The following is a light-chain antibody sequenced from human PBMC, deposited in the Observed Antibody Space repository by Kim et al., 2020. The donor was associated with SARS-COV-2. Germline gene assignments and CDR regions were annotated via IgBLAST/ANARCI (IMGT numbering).Light chain of an antibody. V-gene: IGLV3-1*01. J-gene: IGLJ3*02. Sequence: VSPGQTASITCSGDKLGDKYACWYQQKPGQSPVLVIYQDSKRPSGIPERFSSSNSGNTATLTISGTQAMDEADYYCQAWDSSTAWVFGGGTQLTVL. CDR1: KLGDKY. CDR3: QAWDSSTAWV. CDR2: QDS.